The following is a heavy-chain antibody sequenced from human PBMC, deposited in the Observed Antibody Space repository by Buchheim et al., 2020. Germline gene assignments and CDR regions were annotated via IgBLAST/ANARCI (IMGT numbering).Heavy chain of an antibody. Sequence: EVQLVESGGGLVQPGGSLRLSCAASGFTFSSYSMNWVRQAPGKGLEWVSYISSSSSTIYYADSVKGRFTISRDNAKNSLYLQMNSLRAEDTAVYYCARDYRNGDSVYYYYYYMDVWGKGTT. CDR2: ISSSSSTI. CDR3: ARDYRNGDSVYYYYYYMDV. J-gene: IGHJ6*03. V-gene: IGHV3-48*01. CDR1: GFTFSSYS. D-gene: IGHD4-17*01.